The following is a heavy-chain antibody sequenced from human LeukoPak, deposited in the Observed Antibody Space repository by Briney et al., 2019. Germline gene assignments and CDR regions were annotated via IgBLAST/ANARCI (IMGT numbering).Heavy chain of an antibody. V-gene: IGHV3-30*02. CDR3: AKDPSITMVRGIY. Sequence: QAGGSLRLSCAASGFTFSSYAMHWVRQAPGKGLEWVAFIRYDGSNKYYADSVKGRFTISRDNSKNTLYLQMNSLRAEDTAVYYCAKDPSITMVRGIYWGQGTLVTVSS. D-gene: IGHD3-10*01. CDR2: IRYDGSNK. CDR1: GFTFSSYA. J-gene: IGHJ4*02.